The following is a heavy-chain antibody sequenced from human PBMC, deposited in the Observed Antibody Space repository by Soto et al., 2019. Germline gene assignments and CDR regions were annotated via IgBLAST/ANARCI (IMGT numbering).Heavy chain of an antibody. CDR1: VGSFSGYY. V-gene: IGHV4-34*01. CDR2: INHSGSA. J-gene: IGHJ5*02. CDR3: ARGPIAAAGRGGNWSDT. D-gene: IGHD6-13*01. Sequence: SETLSLTCAVYVGSFSGYYWSLISQPPGKGLEWIGEINHSGSANYNPSLKSRVTISVDTSKNQFSLKLSSVTAADTAVYYCARGPIAAAGRGGNWSDTWGQGTLVTVSS.